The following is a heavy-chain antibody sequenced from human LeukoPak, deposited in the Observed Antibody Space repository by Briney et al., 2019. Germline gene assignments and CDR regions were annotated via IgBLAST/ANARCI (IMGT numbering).Heavy chain of an antibody. D-gene: IGHD5-24*01. CDR2: IKSKTDGGTT. CDR1: GFTFSNAW. CDR3: TTLPVEMATKIRDY. V-gene: IGHV3-15*07. J-gene: IGHJ4*02. Sequence: KPGGSLRLSCAASGFTFSNAWMNWVRQAPGKGLEWVGRIKSKTDGGTTDYAAPVKGRFTISRDDSKNTLYLQMNSLKTEDTAVYYCTTLPVEMATKIRDYWGQGTLVTVSS.